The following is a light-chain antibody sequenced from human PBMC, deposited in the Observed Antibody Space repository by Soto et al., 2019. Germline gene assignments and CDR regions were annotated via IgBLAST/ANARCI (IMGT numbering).Light chain of an antibody. CDR3: SSYAGSNNPYV. CDR1: SGDVGGYNY. V-gene: IGLV2-8*01. Sequence: QSALTQPPSASGSPGQSVTISCTGTSGDVGGYNYVSWYQQHPGKAPKLMIYEVSKRPSGVPDRFSGSKSGNTASLTVSGLQEEDEADYYCSSYAGSNNPYVFGTGTKVTVL. CDR2: EVS. J-gene: IGLJ1*01.